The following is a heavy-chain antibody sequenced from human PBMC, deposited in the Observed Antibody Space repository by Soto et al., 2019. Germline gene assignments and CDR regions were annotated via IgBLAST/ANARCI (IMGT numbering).Heavy chain of an antibody. CDR2: ISSSGSTI. CDR3: ARDYDYIWGSYRQGNWFDP. CDR1: GFTFSDYY. Sequence: QVQLVESGGGLVKPGGSLRLSCAASGFTFSDYYMSWIRQAPGKGLEWVSYISSSGSTIYYADSVKGRFTISRDNAKNSLYRQMNSLRAEDTAVYYCARDYDYIWGSYRQGNWFDPWGQGTLVTVSS. D-gene: IGHD3-16*02. J-gene: IGHJ5*02. V-gene: IGHV3-11*01.